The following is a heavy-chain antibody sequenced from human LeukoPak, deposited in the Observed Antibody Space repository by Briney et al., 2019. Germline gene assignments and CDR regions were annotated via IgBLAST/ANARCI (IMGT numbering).Heavy chain of an antibody. CDR3: ASGRTDIVVVPATLRNYYFDY. V-gene: IGHV1-69*06. CDR2: IMPISGTA. Sequence: GASVKVSCKASGYTFTGYYMHWVRQAPGQGLEWMGGIMPISGTASYAQKFQGRVTITADKPTNTAYMELSSLRSEDTAVYYCASGRTDIVVVPATLRNYYFDYWGQGTLVTVSS. D-gene: IGHD2-2*01. CDR1: GYTFTGYY. J-gene: IGHJ4*02.